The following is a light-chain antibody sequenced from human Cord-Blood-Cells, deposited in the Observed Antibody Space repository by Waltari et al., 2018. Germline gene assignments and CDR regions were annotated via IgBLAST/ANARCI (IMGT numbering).Light chain of an antibody. Sequence: QSALTQPASVSGSPGQSITIPCTGTSSDVGGYNDVSWYQQHPGKAPKLMIYDVSKRPSGVSNRFSGSKSGNTASLTISGLQAEDEADYYCSSYTSSSTSFGGGTKLTVL. J-gene: IGLJ2*01. CDR2: DVS. CDR1: SSDVGGYND. CDR3: SSYTSSSTS. V-gene: IGLV2-14*01.